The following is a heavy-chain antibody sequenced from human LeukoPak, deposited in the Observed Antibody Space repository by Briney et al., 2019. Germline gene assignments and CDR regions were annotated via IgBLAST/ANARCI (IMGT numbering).Heavy chain of an antibody. D-gene: IGHD6-13*01. Sequence: ASVKVSCKASGYTFTSHYMHWVRQAPGQGLEWMGIINPSGGSTSYAQKFQGRVTMTRDTSTSTVYMELSSLRSEDTAVYYCARGHSSSWEYNWFDPWGQGTLVTVSS. CDR1: GYTFTSHY. CDR2: INPSGGST. V-gene: IGHV1-46*03. J-gene: IGHJ5*02. CDR3: ARGHSSSWEYNWFDP.